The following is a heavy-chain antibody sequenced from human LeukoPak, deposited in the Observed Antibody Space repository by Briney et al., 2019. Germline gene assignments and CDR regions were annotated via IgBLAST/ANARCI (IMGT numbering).Heavy chain of an antibody. J-gene: IGHJ4*02. V-gene: IGHV3-48*01. D-gene: IGHD3-22*01. CDR2: ISSSSSTI. CDR1: GFTFSSYA. Sequence: SGGSLRLSCAASGFTFSSYAMNWVRQAPGKGLEWVSYISSSSSTIYYADSVKGRFTISRDNSKNTLYLQMNSLRAEDTAVYYCARASLPYYYDSSGYWPYYFDYWGQGTLVTVSS. CDR3: ARASLPYYYDSSGYWPYYFDY.